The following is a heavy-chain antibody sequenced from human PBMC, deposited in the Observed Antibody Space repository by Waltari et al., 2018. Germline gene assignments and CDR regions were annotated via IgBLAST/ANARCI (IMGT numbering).Heavy chain of an antibody. Sequence: QVQLQELGPGLVKPSETLSLTCDVSGYSINSGFYWGWIRQAPGKGLEWIATIYHDGTTLYNPSLMSQVTISMDTSKNQVSLKLKSVTAADTATYYCTRQVLGYCTSAACRRLESWGQGTLVTVSS. CDR1: GYSINSGFY. J-gene: IGHJ4*02. CDR3: TRQVLGYCTSAACRRLES. V-gene: IGHV4-38-2*01. CDR2: IYHDGTT. D-gene: IGHD2-8*02.